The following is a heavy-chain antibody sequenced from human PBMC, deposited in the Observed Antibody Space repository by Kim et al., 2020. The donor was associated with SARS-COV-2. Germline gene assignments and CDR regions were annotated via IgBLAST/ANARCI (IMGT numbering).Heavy chain of an antibody. D-gene: IGHD2-2*01. J-gene: IGHJ6*04. CDR1: GFTFSSYS. CDR3: ALIGCSSTSYYYYGMDV. CDR2: ISSSSSYI. Sequence: GGSLRLSCAASGFTFSSYSMNWVRQAPGKGLEWVSSISSSSSYIYYADSVKGRFTISRDNAKNSLYLQMNSLRAEDTAVYYCALIGCSSTSYYYYGMDVWGKGTTVTVSS. V-gene: IGHV3-21*01.